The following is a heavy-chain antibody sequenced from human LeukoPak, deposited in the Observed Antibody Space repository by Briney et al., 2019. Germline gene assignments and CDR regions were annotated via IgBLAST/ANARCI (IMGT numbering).Heavy chain of an antibody. J-gene: IGHJ4*02. Sequence: GESLTISCVGSGYTFLSYWIGWVRQMPGKDLEWMGMICPDDSDTRYGPSFQGQVTFSADLSLNTAYLQWISLEASDTAIYYCTRQSQACSTGSCYVVCWGQGTQVTVSS. V-gene: IGHV5-51*01. CDR1: GYTFLSYW. CDR2: ICPDDSDT. D-gene: IGHD2-15*01. CDR3: TRQSQACSTGSCYVVC.